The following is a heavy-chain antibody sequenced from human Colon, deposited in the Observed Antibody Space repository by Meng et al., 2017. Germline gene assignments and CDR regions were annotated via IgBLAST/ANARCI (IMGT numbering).Heavy chain of an antibody. V-gene: IGHV3-23*01. Sequence: GGSLRLSCAASGFTFRNHAMHWVRQAPGKGLEWVSIISGNGGRTYHADSVKGRFTISRDNSKNMLYLEMNSLRAEDTAVYYCARIQDCGGDCPEDYWGHGTLVTVSS. J-gene: IGHJ4*01. D-gene: IGHD2-21*02. CDR3: ARIQDCGGDCPEDY. CDR2: ISGNGGRT. CDR1: GFTFRNHA.